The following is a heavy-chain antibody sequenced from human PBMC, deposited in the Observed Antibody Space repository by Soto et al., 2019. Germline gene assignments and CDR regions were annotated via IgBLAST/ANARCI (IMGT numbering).Heavy chain of an antibody. D-gene: IGHD2-21*02. CDR3: ARQRTTVVTQAYFDH. CDR2: IYYSGRT. J-gene: IGHJ4*02. CDR1: GESISSSSYY. Sequence: SETLSLTCIVSGESISSSSYYWGWIRQPPGKGLEWIGSIYYSGRTYYNPPFKSRVTISIDTSKIQFSLKLSSVTATDTAVYYCARQRTTVVTQAYFDHWGQGALVTVSS. V-gene: IGHV4-39*01.